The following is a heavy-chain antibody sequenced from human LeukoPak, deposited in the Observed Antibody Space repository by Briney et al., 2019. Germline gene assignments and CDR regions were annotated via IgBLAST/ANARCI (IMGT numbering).Heavy chain of an antibody. V-gene: IGHV3-30*02. CDR2: IRNDGSTK. CDR1: GFTFSSFG. Sequence: GGSLRLSCAASGFTFSSFGMHWVRQAPGKGLEWVAFIRNDGSTKYYADSVKGRFTISRDNSKNTLSLQMNSLRAEDTAVYYCASPGGILTGYYKGLNYWGQGTLVTVSS. D-gene: IGHD3-9*01. CDR3: ASPGGILTGYYKGLNY. J-gene: IGHJ4*02.